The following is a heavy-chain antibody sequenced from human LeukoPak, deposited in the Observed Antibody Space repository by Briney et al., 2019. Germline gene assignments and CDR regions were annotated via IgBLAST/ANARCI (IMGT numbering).Heavy chain of an antibody. Sequence: GGSLRLSCAASGFTFSSYAMSWVRQAPGKGLEWVAVISYDGSNKYYADSVKGRFTISRDNSKNTLYLQMNSLRAEDTAVYYCARGPVGATVNWGQGTLVTVSS. CDR2: ISYDGSNK. D-gene: IGHD1-26*01. CDR1: GFTFSSYA. J-gene: IGHJ4*02. CDR3: ARGPVGATVN. V-gene: IGHV3-30-3*01.